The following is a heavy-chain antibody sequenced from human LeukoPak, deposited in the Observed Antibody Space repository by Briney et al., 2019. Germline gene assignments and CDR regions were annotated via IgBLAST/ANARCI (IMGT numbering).Heavy chain of an antibody. D-gene: IGHD1-26*01. CDR2: VWYDGSNI. Sequence: GGSLRLYCAAPGFTFSTYGMHWVRQAPGKGLEWVAVVWYDGSNIHYVDSVKGRFTISRDNANSPLYLQLNSLTAEDTAVYSCSTGGYSGSYYFVYWVQGTKVTDCS. V-gene: IGHV3-33*01. CDR1: GFTFSTYG. CDR3: STGGYSGSYYFVY. J-gene: IGHJ4*02.